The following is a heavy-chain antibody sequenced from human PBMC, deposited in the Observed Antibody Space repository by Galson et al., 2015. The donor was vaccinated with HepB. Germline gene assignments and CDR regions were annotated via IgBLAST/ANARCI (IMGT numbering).Heavy chain of an antibody. V-gene: IGHV3-15*07. CDR2: IKSKTDGGTT. J-gene: IGHJ6*03. D-gene: IGHD2-8*01. CDR3: TTDRMVYAPPYYYYMDV. CDR1: GFTFSNAW. Sequence: SLRLSCAASGFTFSNAWMNWVRQAPGKGLEWVGRIKSKTDGGTTDYAAPVKGRFTISRDDSKNTLYLQMNSLKTEDTAVYYCTTDRMVYAPPYYYYMDVWGKGTTVTVSS.